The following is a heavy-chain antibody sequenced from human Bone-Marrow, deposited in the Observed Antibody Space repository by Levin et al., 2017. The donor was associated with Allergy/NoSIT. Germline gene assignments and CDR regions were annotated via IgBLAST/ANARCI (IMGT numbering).Heavy chain of an antibody. J-gene: IGHJ3*01. CDR3: AKVSGHCSGDHCYRDAFDV. V-gene: IGHV3-21*01. D-gene: IGHD2-15*01. CDR2: ITGSSSYI. CDR1: GFTFSTYN. Sequence: SCAASGFTFSTYNMEWVRQAPGKRLEWVSSITGSSSYIYYSESVEGRFTISRDNAKSSLFLEMNSLRDEDTAIYYCAKVSGHCSGDHCYRDAFDVWGQGTMVTVSS.